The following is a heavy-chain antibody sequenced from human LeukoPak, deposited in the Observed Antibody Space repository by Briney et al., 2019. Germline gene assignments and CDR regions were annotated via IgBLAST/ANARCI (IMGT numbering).Heavy chain of an antibody. CDR1: GFTFDDYA. D-gene: IGHD2-15*01. CDR2: ISGGGGST. Sequence: GGSLRLSCAASGFTFDDYAMHWVRQAPGKGLEWVSLISGGGGSTYYADSVKGRFTISRDNSKNSLYLQMNSLRTEDTALYYCAKDIAGCCSGGSCYSAYPGWFDPWGQGTLVTVSS. J-gene: IGHJ5*02. CDR3: AKDIAGCCSGGSCYSAYPGWFDP. V-gene: IGHV3-43*02.